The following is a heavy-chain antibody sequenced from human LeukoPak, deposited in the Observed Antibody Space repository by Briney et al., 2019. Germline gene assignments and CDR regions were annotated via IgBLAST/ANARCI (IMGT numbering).Heavy chain of an antibody. J-gene: IGHJ4*02. D-gene: IGHD3-22*01. CDR3: AKDSPPNYYDSSGYYYNEAPIDY. V-gene: IGHV3-30*04. CDR1: GFTFSSYA. Sequence: PGRSLRLSCAASGFTFSSYAMHWVRQAPGKGLEWVAVISYDGSNKYYADSVKGRFTISRDNSKNTLYLQMNSLRAEDTAVYYCAKDSPPNYYDSSGYYYNEAPIDYWGQGTLVTVSS. CDR2: ISYDGSNK.